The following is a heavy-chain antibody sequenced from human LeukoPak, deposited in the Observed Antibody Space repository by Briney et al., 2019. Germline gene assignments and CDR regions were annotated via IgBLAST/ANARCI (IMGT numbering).Heavy chain of an antibody. V-gene: IGHV1-18*01. CDR2: ISAYNGNT. Sequence: ASVKVSCKASGYTFTSYGISWVRQAPGQGLEWVGWISAYNGNTNYAQKLQGRVTMTTDTSTSTAYMELRSLRSDDTAVYYCARDYCSGGSCYSDYWGQGTLVTVSS. CDR3: ARDYCSGGSCYSDY. D-gene: IGHD2-15*01. J-gene: IGHJ4*02. CDR1: GYTFTSYG.